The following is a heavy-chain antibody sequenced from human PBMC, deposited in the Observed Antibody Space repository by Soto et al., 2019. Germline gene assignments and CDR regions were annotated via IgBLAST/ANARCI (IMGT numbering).Heavy chain of an antibody. CDR1: GFTFSSYG. D-gene: IGHD3-3*01. V-gene: IGHV3-33*01. Sequence: PGGSLRLSCAASGFTFSSYGMHWVRQAPGKGLEWVAVIWYDGSNKYYADSVKGRFTISRGNSKNTLYLQMNSLRAEDTAVYYCARDERTYYDFWSGYYRKDYYYGMDVWGQGTTVTVSS. CDR3: ARDERTYYDFWSGYYRKDYYYGMDV. J-gene: IGHJ6*02. CDR2: IWYDGSNK.